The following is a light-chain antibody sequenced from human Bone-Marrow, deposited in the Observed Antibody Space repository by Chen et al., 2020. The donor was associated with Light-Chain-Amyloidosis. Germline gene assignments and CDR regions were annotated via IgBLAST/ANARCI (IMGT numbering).Light chain of an antibody. CDR1: QSVSSSY. J-gene: IGKJ3*01. V-gene: IGKV3-20*01. CDR2: AAS. CDR3: QQYGSSPRFT. Sequence: EIVLTQSPGTLSLSPGERATLSCRASQSVSSSYLAWYQQKPGQAPRLLIYAASSRATGIPDRFSGSESGTDFTLTISRPEPEDFAVYYCQQYGSSPRFTFGPGTKVDIK.